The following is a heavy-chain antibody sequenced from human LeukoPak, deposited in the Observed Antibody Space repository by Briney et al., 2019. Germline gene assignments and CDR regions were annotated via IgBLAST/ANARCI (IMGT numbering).Heavy chain of an antibody. J-gene: IGHJ4*02. CDR1: GYTFTSYG. CDR3: ARDLGATSTEAYYFDY. V-gene: IGHV1-18*01. Sequence: ASVKVSCKASGYTFTSYGISWVRQAPGQGLEWMGWFSAYNGNTNYAQKLQGRVTMTTDTSTSTAYMELRSLRSDDTAVYYCARDLGATSTEAYYFDYWGQGTLVTVSS. CDR2: FSAYNGNT. D-gene: IGHD1-26*01.